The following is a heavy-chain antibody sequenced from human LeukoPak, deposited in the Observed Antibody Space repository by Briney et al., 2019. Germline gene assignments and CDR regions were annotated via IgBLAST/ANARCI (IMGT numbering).Heavy chain of an antibody. CDR3: ARGAMFRGYDY. CDR1: GGSISSGDYS. J-gene: IGHJ4*02. Sequence: SQTLSLTCAVSGGSISSGDYSWSWIRQPPGKGLQWIGYIYQSGNAYYNTSLKSRVTISADKSKNQFSLRLNSVTAADTAVYYCARGAMFRGYDYWGQGTLVTASS. V-gene: IGHV4-30-2*01. D-gene: IGHD3-10*01. CDR2: IYQSGNA.